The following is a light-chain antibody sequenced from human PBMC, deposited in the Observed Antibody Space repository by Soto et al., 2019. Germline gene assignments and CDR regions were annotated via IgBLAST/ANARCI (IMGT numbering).Light chain of an antibody. J-gene: IGLJ2*01. Sequence: QSALTQPASVSGSPGQSITISCTGTSNDIGGYNYVSWYQQLPGKAPKLMLYEVTNRPTGVSNRFSGSKSGNTASLTISGLQAEDEADYYCSSYTSGSTPVVFGGGTKVTVL. V-gene: IGLV2-14*01. CDR3: SSYTSGSTPVV. CDR2: EVT. CDR1: SNDIGGYNY.